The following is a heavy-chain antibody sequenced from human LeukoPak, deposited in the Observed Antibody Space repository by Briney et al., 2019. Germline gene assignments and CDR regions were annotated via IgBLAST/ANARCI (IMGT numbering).Heavy chain of an antibody. V-gene: IGHV3-23*01. D-gene: IGHD3-10*01. Sequence: GGSLRLSCAASGFTFSDYAMSWVRQAPGKGLEPVSVISGSGGTTYYADSVKGRFTISRDNSKNTLYLQMNSLRAEDTAVYYCAKHLWRDLLWFGEGYYFGSWGQGTLVTVSS. CDR2: ISGSGGTT. CDR3: AKHLWRDLLWFGEGYYFGS. CDR1: GFTFSDYA. J-gene: IGHJ4*02.